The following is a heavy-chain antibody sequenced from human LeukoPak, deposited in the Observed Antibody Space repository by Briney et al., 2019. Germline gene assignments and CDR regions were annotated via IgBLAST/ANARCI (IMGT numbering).Heavy chain of an antibody. CDR1: GYTFTGYY. D-gene: IGHD6-19*01. Sequence: GASVKVSCKASGYTFTGYYMHWVRQAPGQGLEWMGWINPNSGGTNYAQKFQGRVTMTRDTSISTAYMELSRLRSDDTAVYYCAKDLSYTSGASDHWGQGTLVTVSS. CDR3: AKDLSYTSGASDH. V-gene: IGHV1-2*02. J-gene: IGHJ4*02. CDR2: INPNSGGT.